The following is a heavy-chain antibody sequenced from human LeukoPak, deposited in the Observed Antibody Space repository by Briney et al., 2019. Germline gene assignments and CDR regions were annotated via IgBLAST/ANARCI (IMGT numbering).Heavy chain of an antibody. D-gene: IGHD4-17*01. J-gene: IGHJ4*02. CDR1: GGSISSGSYY. CDR2: IYYSGST. CDR3: ARRAVTTSFDY. V-gene: IGHV4-39*01. Sequence: PSETLSLTCTVSGGSISSGSYYWGWIRQPPGKGLEWIGSIYYSGSTYYNPSLKSRVTISVDTSKNQFSLKLSSVTAADTAVYYCARRAVTTSFDYWGQGTLVTVSS.